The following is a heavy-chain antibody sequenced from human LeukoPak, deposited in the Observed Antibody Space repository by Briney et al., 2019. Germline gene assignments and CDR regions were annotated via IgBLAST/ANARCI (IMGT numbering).Heavy chain of an antibody. Sequence: GGSLRLSCAASGFTFSSYEMNWGRQAPGKGLEWVSYISSSGSTIYYADSVKGRFTISRDNAKNSLYLQMNSLRAEDTAVYYCAREGIAAVFDYWGQGTLVTVSS. D-gene: IGHD6-13*01. V-gene: IGHV3-48*03. CDR3: AREGIAAVFDY. CDR1: GFTFSSYE. J-gene: IGHJ4*02. CDR2: ISSSGSTI.